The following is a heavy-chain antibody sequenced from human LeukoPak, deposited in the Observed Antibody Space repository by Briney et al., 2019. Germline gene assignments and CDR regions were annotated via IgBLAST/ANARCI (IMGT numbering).Heavy chain of an antibody. Sequence: GASAKVSCKASGYTFTSYYMHWVRQAPGQGLEWMGIINPSGGSTSYAQKFQGRVTMTRDMSTSTVYMELSSLRSEDTAVYYCARGRGYSYGYIDMDVWGKGTTVTVSS. CDR2: INPSGGST. CDR1: GYTFTSYY. D-gene: IGHD5-18*01. J-gene: IGHJ6*03. CDR3: ARGRGYSYGYIDMDV. V-gene: IGHV1-46*01.